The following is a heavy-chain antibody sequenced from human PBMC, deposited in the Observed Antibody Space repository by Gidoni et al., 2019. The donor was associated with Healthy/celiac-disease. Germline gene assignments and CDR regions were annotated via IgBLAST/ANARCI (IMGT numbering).Heavy chain of an antibody. CDR3: ARDSINRYYFDY. V-gene: IGHV3-7*03. Sequence: VQLVESGGGLVQPGGSLRLSCAASGFTVSSYWMRWVRQAPGKGLEWLANIKQDGREKYYVDSVKGRFTISRDNAKNSLYLQMNRLRAEDTAVYYCARDSINRYYFDYWGQGTLVTVSS. CDR2: IKQDGREK. J-gene: IGHJ4*02. CDR1: GFTVSSYW.